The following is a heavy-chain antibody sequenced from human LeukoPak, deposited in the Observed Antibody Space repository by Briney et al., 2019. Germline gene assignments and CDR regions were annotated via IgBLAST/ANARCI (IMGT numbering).Heavy chain of an antibody. V-gene: IGHV3-15*07. CDR1: GFTFDDYA. CDR3: TTGGNVIVAGTRAFDI. J-gene: IGHJ3*02. CDR2: IKSTLDGGTT. D-gene: IGHD6-19*01. Sequence: PGGSLRLSCAASGFTFDDYAMHWVRQAPGKGLEWVGRIKSTLDGGTTDLAAPVKDRFTVSRDDSKETLYLQMNSLKTEDTAIYYCTTGGNVIVAGTRAFDIWGQGTMVTVSS.